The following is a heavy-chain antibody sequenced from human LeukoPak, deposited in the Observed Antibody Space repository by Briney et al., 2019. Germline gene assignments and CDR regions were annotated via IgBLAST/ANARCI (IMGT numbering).Heavy chain of an antibody. D-gene: IGHD1-20*01. J-gene: IGHJ4*02. CDR2: IYSSGRT. CDR3: ARGTRNWYAVY. CDR1: GDSISSGSYY. V-gene: IGHV4-61*02. Sequence: SQTLSLTCTVSGDSISSGSYYWSWIRQPAGEGLEWIGRIYSSGRTHYSPSLKSRVTISVDTSRNQFSLRLSSVTAADTAVYYCARGTRNWYAVYWGQGTLVTVSS.